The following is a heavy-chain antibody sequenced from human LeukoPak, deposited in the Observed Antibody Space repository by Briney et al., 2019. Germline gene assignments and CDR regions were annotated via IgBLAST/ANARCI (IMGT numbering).Heavy chain of an antibody. J-gene: IGHJ5*02. CDR1: GFTFSSYA. D-gene: IGHD6-19*01. CDR3: AKDGYSSGWRVSNWFDP. Sequence: PGGSLRLSCAASGFTFSSYAMSWVRQAPGKGLEWVSAISGSGGGTYYADSVKGRFTISRDNSKNTLYLQMNSLRAEDTAVYYCAKDGYSSGWRVSNWFDPWGQGTLVTVSS. CDR2: ISGSGGGT. V-gene: IGHV3-23*01.